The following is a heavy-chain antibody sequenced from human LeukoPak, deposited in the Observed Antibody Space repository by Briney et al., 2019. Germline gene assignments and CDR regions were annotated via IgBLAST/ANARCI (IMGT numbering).Heavy chain of an antibody. Sequence: PSETLSLTCTVSGGSISSSSYYWGWIRQPPGKGLEWIGSIYYSGSTYYNPSLKSRVTISVDTSKNQFSLKLSSMTAADTAVYYCARKLWFGDTGLLDAFDIWGQGTMVTVSS. CDR3: ARKLWFGDTGLLDAFDI. CDR1: GGSISSSSYY. J-gene: IGHJ3*02. D-gene: IGHD3-10*01. CDR2: IYYSGST. V-gene: IGHV4-39*01.